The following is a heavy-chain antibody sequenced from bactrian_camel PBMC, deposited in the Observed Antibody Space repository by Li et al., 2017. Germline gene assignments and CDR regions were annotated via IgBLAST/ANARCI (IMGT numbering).Heavy chain of an antibody. CDR2: IDGYGTR. CDR1: GYTYRRKC. J-gene: IGHJ4*01. V-gene: IGHV3S53*01. Sequence: HVQLVESGGGSVQAGGSLELSCAASGYTYRRKCQGWFRQAPGKEREEVARIDGYGTRTYAVSVKGRFDISRDNAENTLFLQMNSLKPEDTAMYYCAAARTLTGLPGPLTPSQYGSWGQGTQVTVS. D-gene: IGHD5*01. CDR3: AAARTLTGLPGPLTPSQYGS.